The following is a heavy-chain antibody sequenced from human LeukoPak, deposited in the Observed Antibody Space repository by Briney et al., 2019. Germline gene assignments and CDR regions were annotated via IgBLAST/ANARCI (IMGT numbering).Heavy chain of an antibody. D-gene: IGHD5-24*01. V-gene: IGHV1-46*01. Sequence: ASVKVSCKASGYTFTSYYMHWVRQAPGQGLEWMGIINHSGGSTSYAQKFQGRVTMTRDTSTSTVYMELSSLRSEDTAVYYCARARRDGYDPTAQKGWDYYYYYGMDVWGQGTTVTVSS. J-gene: IGHJ6*02. CDR2: INHSGGST. CDR3: ARARRDGYDPTAQKGWDYYYYYGMDV. CDR1: GYTFTSYY.